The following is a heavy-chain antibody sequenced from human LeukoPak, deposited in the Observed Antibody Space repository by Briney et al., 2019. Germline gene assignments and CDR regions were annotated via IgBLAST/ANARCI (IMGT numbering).Heavy chain of an antibody. J-gene: IGHJ5*02. CDR1: GYTFTSYY. Sequence: ASVKVSCKASGYTFTSYYMHWVRQAPGQGLEWMGIINPSGGSTSYAQKFQGRVTMTRDMSTSTVYMELSSLRSEDTAVYYCARDGGGSHCGSTSCYPAWGQGTLVTVSS. V-gene: IGHV1-46*01. D-gene: IGHD2-2*01. CDR2: INPSGGST. CDR3: ARDGGGSHCGSTSCYPA.